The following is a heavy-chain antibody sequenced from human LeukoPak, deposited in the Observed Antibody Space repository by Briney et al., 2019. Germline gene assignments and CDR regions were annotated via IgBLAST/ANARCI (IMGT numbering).Heavy chain of an antibody. J-gene: IGHJ6*02. CDR3: ARGEPRALYGMDV. CDR1: GYTFTSYG. D-gene: IGHD1-14*01. V-gene: IGHV1-18*01. CDR2: ISAYNGNT. Sequence: GASVKVSCKASGYTFTSYGISWVRQAPGQGLEWMGWISAYNGNTNYAQKLQGRVTMTTDTSTSTAYVELRSLRSDDTAVYYCARGEPRALYGMDVWGQGTTVTVSS.